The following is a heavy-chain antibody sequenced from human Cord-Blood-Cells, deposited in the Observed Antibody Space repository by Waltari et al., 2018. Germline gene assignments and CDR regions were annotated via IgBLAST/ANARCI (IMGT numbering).Heavy chain of an antibody. CDR3: AHRGYWGRGPQTYYFDY. CDR1: GFSLSTSGVG. V-gene: IGHV2-5*01. Sequence: QITLKESGPTLVKPTQTLTLTCTFSGFSLSTSGVGVGWNRRPPGKALEWLALIYWNDDKRYSPSLKSRLTITKDTSKNQVVLTMTNMDPVDTATYYCAHRGYWGRGPQTYYFDYWGQGTLVTVSS. J-gene: IGHJ4*02. CDR2: IYWNDDK. D-gene: IGHD7-27*01.